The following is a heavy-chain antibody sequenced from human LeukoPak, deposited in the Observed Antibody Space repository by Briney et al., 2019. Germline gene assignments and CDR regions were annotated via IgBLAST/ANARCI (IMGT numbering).Heavy chain of an antibody. J-gene: IGHJ4*02. CDR2: ISWNSGSI. CDR1: GFTFDDYA. Sequence: PGGSLRLSCAASGFTFDDYAMHWVRQAPGKGLEWVSGISWNSGSIGYADSVKGRFTISRGNAKNSLYLQMNSLRAEDTALYYCAKGWDDTAILYFDYWGQGTLVTVSS. D-gene: IGHD5-18*01. V-gene: IGHV3-9*01. CDR3: AKGWDDTAILYFDY.